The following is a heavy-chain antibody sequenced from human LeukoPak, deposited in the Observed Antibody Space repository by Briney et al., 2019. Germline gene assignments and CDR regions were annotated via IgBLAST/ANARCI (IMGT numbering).Heavy chain of an antibody. D-gene: IGHD1-26*01. CDR2: IYYSGST. V-gene: IGHV4-59*01. CDR3: ARMGWEVNFDF. J-gene: IGHJ4*02. CDR1: GESISGFY. Sequence: SETLSLTCTVSGESISGFYWNWIRQPPGKGLEWIGYIYYSGSTNYNPSLKSRVTISIDTSKNQFSLKLNSVTAADTAVYYCARMGWEVNFDFWGQGTLVTVSS.